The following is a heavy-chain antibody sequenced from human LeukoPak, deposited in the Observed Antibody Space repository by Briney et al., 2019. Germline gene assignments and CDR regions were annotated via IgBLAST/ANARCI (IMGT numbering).Heavy chain of an antibody. CDR2: THYSGST. CDR1: GGSISTYF. J-gene: IGHJ5*02. V-gene: IGHV4-59*12. Sequence: SETLSLTCAVSGGSISTYFWTWIRQPPGKGLEWIGYTHYSGSTNYNPSLKSRVTISVDTSKNQFSLKLSSVTAADTAVYYCATTTVTSYCSSTSCDWGNNWFDPWGQGTLVTVSS. D-gene: IGHD2-2*01. CDR3: ATTTVTSYCSSTSCDWGNNWFDP.